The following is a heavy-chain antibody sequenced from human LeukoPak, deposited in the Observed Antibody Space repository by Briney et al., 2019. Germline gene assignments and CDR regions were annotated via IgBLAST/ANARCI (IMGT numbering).Heavy chain of an antibody. CDR2: ISYDGSNK. CDR1: GFTFSSYA. Sequence: PGGSLRLSCAASGFTFSSYAMHWVRQAPGKGLEWVAVISYDGSNKYYADSVKGRFTISRDNSKNTLYLQMNSLRAEDTAVYYCARDEVDTAMVRKGMDVWGQGTTVTVSS. J-gene: IGHJ6*02. D-gene: IGHD5-18*01. CDR3: ARDEVDTAMVRKGMDV. V-gene: IGHV3-30-3*01.